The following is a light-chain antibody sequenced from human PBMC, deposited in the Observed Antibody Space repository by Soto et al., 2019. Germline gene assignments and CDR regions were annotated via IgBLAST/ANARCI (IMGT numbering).Light chain of an antibody. CDR2: DAS. CDR3: QQRSNWPGLFT. J-gene: IGKJ3*01. CDR1: QSVSSY. V-gene: IGKV3-11*01. Sequence: EIVLTQSPATLSLSPGERATLSCRASQSVSSYLAWYQQKPGQAPRLLIYDASNRATGIPARFSGSGSGTDFTLTISSLEPEDFAVYYCQQRSNWPGLFTVGPGTKVDIK.